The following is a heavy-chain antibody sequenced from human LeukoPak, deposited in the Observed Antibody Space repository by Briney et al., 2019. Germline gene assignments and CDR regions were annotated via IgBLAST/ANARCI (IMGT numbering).Heavy chain of an antibody. CDR3: ARGSGSSWYFYFDY. V-gene: IGHV3-7*03. J-gene: IGHJ4*02. CDR1: GFTFSSYW. Sequence: GGSLRLSCAASGFTFSSYWMSWVRQAPGKGLEWVANIKQDGSEKYYVDSVKGRFTISRDSAKNSVYLQMNSLRAEDTALYYCARGSGSSWYFYFDYWGQGTLVTVSS. D-gene: IGHD6-13*01. CDR2: IKQDGSEK.